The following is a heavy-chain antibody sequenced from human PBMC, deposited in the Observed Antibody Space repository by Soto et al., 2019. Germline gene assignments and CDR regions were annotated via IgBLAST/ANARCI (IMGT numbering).Heavy chain of an antibody. CDR3: ARPHGVDAFDF. V-gene: IGHV3-48*01. Sequence: PGGSLRLSCAASGFTFSSYSMNWVRQAPGKGLEWVSYISSSSTIYYADSVKGRFTISRDNAKNSLYLQMNSLRAEDTAVYYCARPHGVDAFDFWGQGTMVTVSS. D-gene: IGHD3-10*01. CDR2: ISSSSTI. J-gene: IGHJ3*01. CDR1: GFTFSSYS.